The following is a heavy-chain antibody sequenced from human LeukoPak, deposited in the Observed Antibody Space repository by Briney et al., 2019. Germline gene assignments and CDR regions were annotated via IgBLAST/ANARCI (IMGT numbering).Heavy chain of an antibody. J-gene: IGHJ4*02. CDR1: GGSISSGDYY. Sequence: SETLSLTCAVSGGSISSGDYYWSWIRQPPGKGLEWIGYIYYSGSTYYNPSLKSRVTISVDTSKNQFSLKLSSVTAADTAVYYCARYYSGYDLDYWGQGTLVTVSS. V-gene: IGHV4-30-4*01. CDR3: ARYYSGYDLDY. D-gene: IGHD5-12*01. CDR2: IYYSGST.